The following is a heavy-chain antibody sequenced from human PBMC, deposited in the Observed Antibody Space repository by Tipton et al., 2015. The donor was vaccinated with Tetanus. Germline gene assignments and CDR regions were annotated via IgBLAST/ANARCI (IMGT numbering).Heavy chain of an antibody. V-gene: IGHV3-23*01. D-gene: IGHD5-24*01. CDR2: ISGDGGST. CDR1: GFTFSNYA. Sequence: GSLRLSCAASGFTFSNYAMAWVRQAPGKGLEWVSAISGDGGSTYYLGSVRGRFTISRDNFKNTVYLQLNSLRDEDTATYYCARDNVSDAATIPFDYWGQGTLVTVSS. J-gene: IGHJ4*02. CDR3: ARDNVSDAATIPFDY.